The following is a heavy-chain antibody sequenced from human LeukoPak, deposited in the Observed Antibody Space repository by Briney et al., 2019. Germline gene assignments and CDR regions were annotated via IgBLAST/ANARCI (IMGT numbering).Heavy chain of an antibody. D-gene: IGHD3-3*01. V-gene: IGHV3-7*03. J-gene: IGHJ4*02. Sequence: GGSLRLSCAASGFTFSSNAMSWVRQAPGKGLEWMTNINRDGSEKNYVDSVKGRFTITRDNAENSLYLQMNSLKVEDTAIYYCATYDSWSGYIAYWGQGTLVTVSS. CDR3: ATYDSWSGYIAY. CDR2: INRDGSEK. CDR1: GFTFSSNA.